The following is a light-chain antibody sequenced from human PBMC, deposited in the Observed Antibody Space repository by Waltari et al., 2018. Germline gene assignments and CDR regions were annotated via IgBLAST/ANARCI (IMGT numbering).Light chain of an antibody. Sequence: DIQMTQSPSSLSAPVGDRVTITCRASQSISSYLNWYQQKPGKAPKLLIYAASSLQSGVPSRFSGSGSGTDFTLTISSLQPEDFATYYCQQSYSTPPWVTFGPGTKVDIK. CDR3: QQSYSTPPWVT. CDR2: AAS. CDR1: QSISSY. J-gene: IGKJ3*01. V-gene: IGKV1-39*01.